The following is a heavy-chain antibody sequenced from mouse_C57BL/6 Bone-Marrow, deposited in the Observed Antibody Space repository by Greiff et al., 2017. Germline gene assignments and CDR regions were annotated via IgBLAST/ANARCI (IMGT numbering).Heavy chain of an antibody. CDR2: INPNNGGT. Sequence: VQLQQSGPELVKPGASVKISCKASGYTFTDYYMNWVKQSHGKSLEWIGDINPNNGGTSYNQKFKGKATLTVDKSSSTAHMELRSLTSEDSAVYYCARGATDYAMDYWGQGTSVTVSS. J-gene: IGHJ4*01. D-gene: IGHD3-1*01. CDR3: ARGATDYAMDY. V-gene: IGHV1-26*01. CDR1: GYTFTDYY.